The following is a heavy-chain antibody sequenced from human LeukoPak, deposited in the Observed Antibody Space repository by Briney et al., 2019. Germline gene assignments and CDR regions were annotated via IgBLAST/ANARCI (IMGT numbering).Heavy chain of an antibody. J-gene: IGHJ5*02. CDR2: IYYSGST. CDR1: GGSISSYY. D-gene: IGHD1-26*01. Sequence: SETLSLTCTVSGGSISSYYWSWIRQPPGKGLEWIGYIYYSGSTNYNPSLKSRLTISVDTSKNQFSLKLSSVTAADAAVYYCARHSSFFSPLYPWGQGTLVTVSS. V-gene: IGHV4-59*08. CDR3: ARHSSFFSPLYP.